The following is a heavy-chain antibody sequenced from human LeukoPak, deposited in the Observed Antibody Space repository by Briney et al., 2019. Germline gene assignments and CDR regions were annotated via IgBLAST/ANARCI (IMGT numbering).Heavy chain of an antibody. CDR2: INLGGSNK. CDR1: GFRFSRYW. CDR3: TGIDAA. Sequence: PGGSLRLSCVASGFRFSRYWMHWVRQAPGKGLEWVATINLGGSNKYYVDSVMGRFTISRDDARNSLHLQMNSLRVEDTAVYYCTGIDAAWGQRTLVTVSS. J-gene: IGHJ5*02. D-gene: IGHD3-9*01. V-gene: IGHV3-7*03.